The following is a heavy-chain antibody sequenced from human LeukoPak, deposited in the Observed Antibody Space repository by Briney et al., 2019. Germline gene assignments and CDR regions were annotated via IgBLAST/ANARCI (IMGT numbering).Heavy chain of an antibody. CDR2: ISSSSSTI. CDR1: GFTFSSYS. D-gene: IGHD2-15*01. V-gene: IGHV3-48*01. J-gene: IGHJ4*02. CDR3: ASRDWSGGSCY. Sequence: GGSLRLSCAASGFTFSSYSMNWVRQAPGKGLEWVSYISSSSSTIYYVDSVKGRFTISRDNAKNSLYLQMNSLRAEDTAVYYCASRDWSGGSCYWGQGTLVTVSS.